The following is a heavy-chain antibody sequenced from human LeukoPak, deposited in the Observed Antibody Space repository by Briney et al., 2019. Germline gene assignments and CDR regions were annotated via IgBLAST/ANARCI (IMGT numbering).Heavy chain of an antibody. CDR2: ITGSGNTT. D-gene: IGHD4-17*01. V-gene: IGHV3-23*01. J-gene: IGHJ1*01. CDR3: GINPNGDYIGAFDF. Sequence: GGSLRLSCVASGIAFRNYAMTWVRQAPGKGLERVSSITGSGNTTRYADSVKGRFTISRDNSVDTLYLKMNSLSAEDTAVYYCGINPNGDYIGAFDFWGQGTLVTVSS. CDR1: GIAFRNYA.